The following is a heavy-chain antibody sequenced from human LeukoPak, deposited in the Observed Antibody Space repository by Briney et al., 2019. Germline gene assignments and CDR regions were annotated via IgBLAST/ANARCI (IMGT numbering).Heavy chain of an antibody. Sequence: GGSLRLSCAASGFTFNSYAMHWVRQAPGKGLEWVAVISYDGSNKYYADSVKGRFTISRDNSKNTLYLQLNSLRAEDTAVYYCAKELGGNNPDYWGQGTLVTVSS. CDR1: GFTFNSYA. V-gene: IGHV3-30*18. J-gene: IGHJ4*02. D-gene: IGHD1/OR15-1a*01. CDR2: ISYDGSNK. CDR3: AKELGGNNPDY.